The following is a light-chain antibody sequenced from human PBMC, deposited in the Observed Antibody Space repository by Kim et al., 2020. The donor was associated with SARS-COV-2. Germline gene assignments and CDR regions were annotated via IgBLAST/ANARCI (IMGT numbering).Light chain of an antibody. CDR3: SSYASSSTWV. J-gene: IGLJ3*02. Sequence: QSALTQPASVSGSPGQSITISCTGTSSDVGGYNFVSWYQQHPGKAPIFMIFDVSKRPSGVSNRFSGSKSGNTASLTISGLQPEDEADYYCSSYASSSTWVFGGGTQLTVL. CDR2: DVS. CDR1: SSDVGGYNF. V-gene: IGLV2-14*01.